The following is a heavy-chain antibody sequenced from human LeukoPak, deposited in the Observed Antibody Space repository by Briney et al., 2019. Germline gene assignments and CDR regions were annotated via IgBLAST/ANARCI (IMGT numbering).Heavy chain of an antibody. V-gene: IGHV4-31*01. CDR1: GGSINSGGYY. CDR3: ARELEMGTYYFDY. D-gene: IGHD5-24*01. Sequence: PSETLSLTCTVSGGSINSGGYYWSWIRQHPGKGLEWIGYIYYSGATYYKPSLQSQVTISLDTSKNQFSLRLSSATAADTAVYYCARELEMGTYYFDYWGQGTLVTVSS. CDR2: IYYSGAT. J-gene: IGHJ4*02.